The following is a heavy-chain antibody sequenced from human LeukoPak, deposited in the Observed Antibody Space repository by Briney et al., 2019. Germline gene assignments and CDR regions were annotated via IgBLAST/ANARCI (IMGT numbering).Heavy chain of an antibody. Sequence: GGSLRLSCAASGFTFSSYSMNWVRQAPGKGLEWVSSISSSSSYIYHADSVKGRFTFSRDNAKNSLYLQMNSLRAEDTAVYYCARSGWFGELGFDYWGQGTLVTVSS. D-gene: IGHD3-10*01. V-gene: IGHV3-21*01. J-gene: IGHJ4*02. CDR1: GFTFSSYS. CDR3: ARSGWFGELGFDY. CDR2: ISSSSSYI.